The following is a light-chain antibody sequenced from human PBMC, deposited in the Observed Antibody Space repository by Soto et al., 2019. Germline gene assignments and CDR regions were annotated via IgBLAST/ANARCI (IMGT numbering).Light chain of an antibody. CDR2: NTD. V-gene: IGLV8-61*01. Sequence: QTVVTQEPSFSVSPGGTVTLTCGLSSGSVSTSYYPSWHQQTPGQAPRTLIYNTDTRSSGVPDGFSGSILGNKAALTITGAQADDESEYYCMLYMGSVFWVFGGGTKLTVL. CDR1: SGSVSTSYY. J-gene: IGLJ3*02. CDR3: MLYMGSVFWV.